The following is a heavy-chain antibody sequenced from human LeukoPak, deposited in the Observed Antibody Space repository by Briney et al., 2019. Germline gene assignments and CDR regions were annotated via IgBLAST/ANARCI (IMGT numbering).Heavy chain of an antibody. Sequence: SETLSLTCAVSGYSVSSGYYWGWIRQPPGKGLEWIGSIFYSESAYHNPSLRSRVTISLDTSKNQFSLNLRSAPAADTAVYYCASSSWSGSYFDYWGQGTLVTVSS. CDR1: GYSVSSGYY. D-gene: IGHD6-13*01. J-gene: IGHJ4*02. CDR3: ASSSWSGSYFDY. V-gene: IGHV4-38-2*01. CDR2: IFYSESA.